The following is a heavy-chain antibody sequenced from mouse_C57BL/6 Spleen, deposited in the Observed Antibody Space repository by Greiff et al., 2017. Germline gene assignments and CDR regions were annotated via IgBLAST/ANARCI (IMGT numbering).Heavy chain of an antibody. J-gene: IGHJ2*01. V-gene: IGHV1-69*01. CDR3: ARGERLLDY. CDR1: GYTFTSYW. Sequence: VQLQQPGAELVMPGASVKLSCKASGYTFTSYWMHWVKQRPGQGLEWIGEIDPPDSYTNYNQKFKGKSTLTVDKSSSTAYMQLSSLTSEDSAVYYCARGERLLDYWGQGTTLTVSS. D-gene: IGHD1-1*01. CDR2: IDPPDSYT.